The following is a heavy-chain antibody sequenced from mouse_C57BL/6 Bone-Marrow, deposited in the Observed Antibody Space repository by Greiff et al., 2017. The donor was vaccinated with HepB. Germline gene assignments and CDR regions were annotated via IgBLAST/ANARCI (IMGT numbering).Heavy chain of an antibody. CDR3: ARSGLLLDAMDY. CDR2: ISNLAYSI. Sequence: EVHLVESGGGLVQPGGSLKLSCAASGFTFSDYGMAWVRQAPRKGPEWVAFISNLAYSIYYADTVTGRFTISRENAKNTLYLVMSSLKSEDTAMYYCARSGLLLDAMDYWGQGTSVTVSS. V-gene: IGHV5-15*01. CDR1: GFTFSDYG. J-gene: IGHJ4*01. D-gene: IGHD2-10*01.